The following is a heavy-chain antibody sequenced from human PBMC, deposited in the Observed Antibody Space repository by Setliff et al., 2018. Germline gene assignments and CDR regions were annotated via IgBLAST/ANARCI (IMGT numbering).Heavy chain of an antibody. Sequence: SETLSLTCTVSGASINNHYWAWIRQPPGKGLEWIGYVSHSGSTDYNPSLRSRVTVSVDTSRIHFSLKLRSVTAADTAVYYCARAPGRQDYHYMELWGKGTLVTVSS. CDR3: ARAPGRQDYHYMEL. CDR2: VSHSGST. J-gene: IGHJ6*03. CDR1: GASINNHY. D-gene: IGHD2-15*01. V-gene: IGHV4-59*11.